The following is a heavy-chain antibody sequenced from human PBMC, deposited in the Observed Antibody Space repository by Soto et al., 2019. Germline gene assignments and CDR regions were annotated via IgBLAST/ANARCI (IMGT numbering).Heavy chain of an antibody. CDR3: AREYIVATRNYYFAY. J-gene: IGHJ4*02. Sequence: QVQLQQWGAGLLKPSETLSLTCAVYGGSFSGYYWSWIRQPPGQGLEWIGEINHSGSTNYNPSLKSRVNISVHTYTNQFSLKLSSVSAAHTAVYYCAREYIVATRNYYFAYWGQGTLVTVSS. D-gene: IGHD5-12*01. CDR1: GGSFSGYY. V-gene: IGHV4-34*01. CDR2: INHSGST.